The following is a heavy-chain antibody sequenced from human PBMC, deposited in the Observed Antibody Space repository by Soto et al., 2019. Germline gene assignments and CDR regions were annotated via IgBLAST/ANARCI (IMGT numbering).Heavy chain of an antibody. J-gene: IGHJ6*02. CDR3: ARGLGVTIPLYGMDV. CDR2: ISAYNGNT. V-gene: IGHV1-18*01. D-gene: IGHD3-3*01. CDR1: GYTFTSYG. Sequence: QVQLVQSGAEVKKPGASVKVSCKASGYTFTSYGISWVRQAPGQGLEWMGWISAYNGNTNYAQKLQVRVTMTTDTSTSTDYMELRSLRSDDTAVYYCARGLGVTIPLYGMDVWGQGTTVTVSS.